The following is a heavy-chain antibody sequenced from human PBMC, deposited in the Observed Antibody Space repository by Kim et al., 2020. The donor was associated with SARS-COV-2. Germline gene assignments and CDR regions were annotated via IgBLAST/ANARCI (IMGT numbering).Heavy chain of an antibody. CDR2: TYYRSKWSN. CDR1: GDSVSSNRVT. D-gene: IGHD3-16*01. V-gene: IGHV6-1*01. Sequence: SQTLSLTCAISGDSVSSNRVTWNWIRQSPSRCLEWLGRTYYRSKWSNDYAESLKSRLTINPDTPKNQFSLHLNSVTPEDTALYYCARAKDASFDFWGQGTLVTVSS. J-gene: IGHJ4*02. CDR3: ARAKDASFDF.